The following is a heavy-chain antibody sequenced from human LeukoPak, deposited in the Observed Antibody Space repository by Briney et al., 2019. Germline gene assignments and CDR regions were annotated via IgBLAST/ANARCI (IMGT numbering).Heavy chain of an antibody. CDR2: INPNSGGT. Sequence: ASVKVSCKASGYIFTDYYMHWVRQAPGQELGWMGRINPNSGGTNYAQKFQGRVTMTRDTSISTAYTELSSLRSEDTATYYCARNMGYCSSTSCSYAFDIWGQGTMVTVSS. CDR1: GYIFTDYY. J-gene: IGHJ3*02. CDR3: ARNMGYCSSTSCSYAFDI. D-gene: IGHD2-2*01. V-gene: IGHV1/OR15-1*01.